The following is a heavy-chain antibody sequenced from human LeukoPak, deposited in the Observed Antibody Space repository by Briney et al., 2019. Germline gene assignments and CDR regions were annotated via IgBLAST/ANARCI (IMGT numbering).Heavy chain of an antibody. D-gene: IGHD3-3*01. CDR3: ARHASVSGNWPRPLDY. V-gene: IGHV4-39*01. J-gene: IGHJ4*02. Sequence: SETLSLTCTASGGSISSSNYYWGWVRQPPGKGLEWIANIYYSGSTYYSPSLRSRVTISVDTSKNQFSLKLTSVTAADTAVYYCARHASVSGNWPRPLDYWGQGSLVTVSS. CDR2: IYYSGST. CDR1: GGSISSSNYY.